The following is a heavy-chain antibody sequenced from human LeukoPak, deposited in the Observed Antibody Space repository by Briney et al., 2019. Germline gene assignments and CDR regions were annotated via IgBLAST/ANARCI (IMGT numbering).Heavy chain of an antibody. J-gene: IGHJ6*03. CDR1: GYTFTSYY. CDR3: ARGDIVATIMGYYYYYMDV. D-gene: IGHD5-12*01. CDR2: INPSGGST. V-gene: IGHV1-46*01. Sequence: GGSVKVSCKASGYTFTSYYMHWVRQAPGQGLEWMGIINPSGGSTSYAQKFQGRVTITRNTSISTAYMELSSLRSEDTAVYYCARGDIVATIMGYYYYYMDVWGKGTTVTVSS.